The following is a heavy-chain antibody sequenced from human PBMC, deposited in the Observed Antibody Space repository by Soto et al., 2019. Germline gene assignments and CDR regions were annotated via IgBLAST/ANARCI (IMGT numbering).Heavy chain of an antibody. CDR1: GFSFRDYF. D-gene: IGHD2-21*01. V-gene: IGHV3-11*01. CDR3: ARDDHTYGVY. CDR2: IGPYGNSI. J-gene: IGHJ4*02. Sequence: SLKISCAASGFSFRDYFMNWLRQAPGKGLEWVSYIGPYGNSIYYADSVKGRLTISRDDATKSLHLHMNSLRTDDTAVYYCARDDHTYGVYWGQGTPVTVSS.